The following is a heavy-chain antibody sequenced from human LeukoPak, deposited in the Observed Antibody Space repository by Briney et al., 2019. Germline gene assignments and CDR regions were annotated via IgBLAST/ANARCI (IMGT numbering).Heavy chain of an antibody. Sequence: GGSLRLSCAASGFTFSSYAMHWVRQASGKGLEWVAVISYDGSNKYYADSVKGRFTISRDNSKNTLYLQMNSLRAEDTAVYYCARDSPYYDILTGYYNVIYFDYWGQGTLVTVSS. J-gene: IGHJ4*02. D-gene: IGHD3-9*01. CDR1: GFTFSSYA. CDR3: ARDSPYYDILTGYYNVIYFDY. CDR2: ISYDGSNK. V-gene: IGHV3-30-3*01.